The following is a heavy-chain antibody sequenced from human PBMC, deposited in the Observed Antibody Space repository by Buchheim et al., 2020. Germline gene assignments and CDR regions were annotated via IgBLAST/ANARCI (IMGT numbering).Heavy chain of an antibody. CDR1: GYRFSDYW. J-gene: IGHJ4*02. Sequence: EVQLVESGGGLVQPGGSLRLSCAASGYRFSDYWMNWVRQAPGKGLEWVANIKQDGSDKYYVDSVKGRFTISRDNAKNSLYLQMNSLRVEDTAVYYCARGTGWYPDYWGQETL. CDR3: ARGTGWYPDY. CDR2: IKQDGSDK. V-gene: IGHV3-7*01. D-gene: IGHD6-19*01.